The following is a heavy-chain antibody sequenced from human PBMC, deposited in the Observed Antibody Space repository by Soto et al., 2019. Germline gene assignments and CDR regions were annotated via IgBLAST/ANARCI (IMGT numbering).Heavy chain of an antibody. Sequence: SETLSLTCTVSGGSVNSGSYYWSWIRQPPGKGLEWIGYIYHSGTTNNNPALKSRFTISLDTSKSQFSLKVKSVTAADTAVYYCARNSRGPKYGYYFDYWGQGILVTVSS. CDR3: ARNSRGPKYGYYFDY. D-gene: IGHD2-2*03. CDR1: GGSVNSGSYY. J-gene: IGHJ4*02. V-gene: IGHV4-61*01. CDR2: IYHSGTT.